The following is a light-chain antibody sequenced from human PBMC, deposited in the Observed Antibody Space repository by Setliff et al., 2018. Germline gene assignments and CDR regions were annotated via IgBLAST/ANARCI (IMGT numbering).Light chain of an antibody. J-gene: IGLJ3*02. CDR1: SSNIGAGYD. CDR3: AAWDVRLTGLHWV. V-gene: IGLV1-40*01. CDR2: GNI. Sequence: QSVLAQTPSVSGAPGQRVPISCTGSSSNIGAGYDVHWYQQLPGTAPKLLIYGNINRPSGVPDRFSGPKSGTSASLAISGLQSEDEADYYCAAWDVRLTGLHWVFGGGTK.